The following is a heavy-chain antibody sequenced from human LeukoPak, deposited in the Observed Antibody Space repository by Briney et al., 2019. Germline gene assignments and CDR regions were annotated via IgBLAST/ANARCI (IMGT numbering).Heavy chain of an antibody. CDR1: GFTFTSYF. Sequence: ATVKISCKTSGFTFTSYFIHWVQQAPGKGLKWVGRVDPADGEVIYGEKFQGRVTINADTSTDTSYMELTSLKSEDTAMVYCAAIRYNYGKSFWGQGTLVTVSS. V-gene: IGHV1-69-2*01. CDR2: VDPADGEV. D-gene: IGHD3-10*01. CDR3: AAIRYNYGKSF. J-gene: IGHJ4*02.